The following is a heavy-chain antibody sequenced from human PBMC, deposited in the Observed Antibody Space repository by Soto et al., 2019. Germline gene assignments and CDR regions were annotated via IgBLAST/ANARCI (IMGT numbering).Heavy chain of an antibody. J-gene: IGHJ4*02. D-gene: IGHD2-15*01. CDR2: INHSGST. V-gene: IGHV4-34*01. Sequence: QVQLQQWGAGLLKPSETLSLTCAVYGGSFSGYYWSWIRQPPGKGLEWIGEINHSGSTNYNPSLKSRVTISVDTSKYQFSLKLSSVTAADTAVYYCARGRTIGYCSGGSCSPTYYFDYWGQGTLVTVSS. CDR1: GGSFSGYY. CDR3: ARGRTIGYCSGGSCSPTYYFDY.